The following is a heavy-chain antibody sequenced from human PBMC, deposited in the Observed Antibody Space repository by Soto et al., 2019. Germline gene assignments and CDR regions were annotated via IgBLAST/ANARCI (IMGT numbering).Heavy chain of an antibody. CDR3: ARKVSGSTGRPDLWYFDL. CDR2: ISGGGDAT. D-gene: IGHD3-10*01. CDR1: GFTFSGYA. J-gene: IGHJ2*01. Sequence: EVQLLDSGGGLVQPGGSLRLSCAASGFTFSGYALTWVRQAPGKGLEWVSAISGGGDATFYADSVKGRFTISRDNSKNTLYLQMNTLRAEDTAGHYCARKVSGSTGRPDLWYFDLWGRGTLVTVSS. V-gene: IGHV3-23*01.